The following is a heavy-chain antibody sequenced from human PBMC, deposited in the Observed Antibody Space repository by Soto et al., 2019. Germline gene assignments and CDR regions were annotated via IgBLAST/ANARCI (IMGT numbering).Heavy chain of an antibody. V-gene: IGHV1-8*01. CDR3: ARGAGANYYYYYGMDV. CDR2: MNPNSGNT. Sequence: ASVKVSCKASGYTFTSYDINWVRQATGQGLEWMGWMNPNSGNTGYAQKFQGRVTMTRNTSISTAYMELSSLRSEDTAVYYCARGAGANYYYYYGMDVCGQGTTVPVSS. CDR1: GYTFTSYD. D-gene: IGHD1-26*01. J-gene: IGHJ6*02.